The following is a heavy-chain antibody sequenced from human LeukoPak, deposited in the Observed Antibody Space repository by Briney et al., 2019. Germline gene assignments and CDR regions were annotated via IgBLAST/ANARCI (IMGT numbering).Heavy chain of an antibody. CDR2: IYTSGST. D-gene: IGHD3-16*02. CDR1: GGSISSYY. V-gene: IGHV4-4*07. J-gene: IGHJ3*02. CDR3: ARAGEPMITFGGVIVIPSAFDI. Sequence: SETLSLTCTVSGGSISSYYWSWIRQPAGKGLEWIGRIYTSGSTNYNPSLKSRVTMSVDTSKNQFSLKLSSVTAADTAVYYCARAGEPMITFGGVIVIPSAFDIWGQGTMVTVSS.